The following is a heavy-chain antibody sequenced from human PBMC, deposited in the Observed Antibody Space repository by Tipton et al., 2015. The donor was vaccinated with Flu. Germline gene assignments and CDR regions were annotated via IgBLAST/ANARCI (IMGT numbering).Heavy chain of an antibody. V-gene: IGHV3-13*01. CDR2: IGTSGDT. J-gene: IGHJ6*02. D-gene: IGHD1/OR15-1a*01. Sequence: SLRLSCEASGFTFSSYDMHWVRQVRGKGLEWVSGIGTSGDTYYPGSVKGRFTISRENAKNSLYLQMHSLRAGDTAVYYCARGPLPDSDWYNGMDVWGQGTTVTVSS. CDR1: GFTFSSYD. CDR3: ARGPLPDSDWYNGMDV.